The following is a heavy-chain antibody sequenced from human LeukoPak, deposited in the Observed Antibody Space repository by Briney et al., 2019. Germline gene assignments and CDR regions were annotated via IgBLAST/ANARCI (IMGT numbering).Heavy chain of an antibody. D-gene: IGHD2-15*01. CDR3: VRDCSGGSCYSLH. Sequence: ASVKVSCKASGYTFSSYGISWVRQAPGQGLEWMGWISAYNGNTNYAQNLQGRVTMTTDTSTSTAYMEVRSLRSDDTAVYYCVRDCSGGSCYSLHWGQGTMVTVSP. J-gene: IGHJ3*01. CDR1: GYTFSSYG. CDR2: ISAYNGNT. V-gene: IGHV1-18*01.